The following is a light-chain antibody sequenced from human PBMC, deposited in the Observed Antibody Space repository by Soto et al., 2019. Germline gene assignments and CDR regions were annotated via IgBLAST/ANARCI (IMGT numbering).Light chain of an antibody. CDR2: DVR. CDR3: SSHTSSSTPHV. V-gene: IGLV2-14*03. Sequence: QSALTQPASVSGSPGQSITISCTGTSSDVGGYNYVSWYQQRPGTAPKLMIYDVRNRPSGVSNRFSGSKSGNTASLTISGLRAGDEADYYCSSHTSSSTPHVFGTGTKVTVL. J-gene: IGLJ1*01. CDR1: SSDVGGYNY.